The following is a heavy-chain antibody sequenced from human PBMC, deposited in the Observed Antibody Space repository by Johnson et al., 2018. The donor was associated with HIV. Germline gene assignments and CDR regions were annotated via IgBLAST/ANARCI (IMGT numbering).Heavy chain of an antibody. J-gene: IGHJ3*02. CDR2: IYSGGST. Sequence: EVQLVESGGGLVQPGGSLRLSCAASGFTFSSYGMHWVRQAPGKGLEWVSVIYSGGSTYYADSVKGRFTISRDNSKNTLYLQMNSLRAEDTDVYYCAKDGSWGSYSAAADAFDIWGQGTMVTVSS. D-gene: IGHD1-26*01. V-gene: IGHV3-66*01. CDR3: AKDGSWGSYSAAADAFDI. CDR1: GFTFSSYG.